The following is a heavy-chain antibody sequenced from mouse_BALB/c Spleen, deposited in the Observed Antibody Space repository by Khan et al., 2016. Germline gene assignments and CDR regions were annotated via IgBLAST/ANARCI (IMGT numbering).Heavy chain of an antibody. J-gene: IGHJ2*01. CDR2: ISSGSSTI. Sequence: EVELVESGGGLVQPGGSRKLSCAASGFTFSSFGMHWVRQAPEKGLEWVAYISSGSSTIYYADKVKGRFTISRDNPKNTPFLQMTSLRSEDTAMFYCARKESYYRYDGFDYWGQGTTLTVSS. CDR3: ARKESYYRYDGFDY. CDR1: GFTFSSFG. D-gene: IGHD2-12*01. V-gene: IGHV5-17*02.